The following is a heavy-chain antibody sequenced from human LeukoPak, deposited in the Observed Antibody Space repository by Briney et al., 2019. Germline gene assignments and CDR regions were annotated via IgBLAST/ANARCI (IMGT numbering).Heavy chain of an antibody. CDR3: ASRNYDSSGYYVGAFDI. V-gene: IGHV1-8*01. Sequence: AASVKVSCKASGYTFTSYDINWVRQATGQGLEWMGWMNPNSGNTGYAQKFQGRVTMTRNTSISTAYMELSSLRSEDTAVYYCASRNYDSSGYYVGAFDIWGQGTMVTVSS. CDR2: MNPNSGNT. J-gene: IGHJ3*02. D-gene: IGHD3-22*01. CDR1: GYTFTSYD.